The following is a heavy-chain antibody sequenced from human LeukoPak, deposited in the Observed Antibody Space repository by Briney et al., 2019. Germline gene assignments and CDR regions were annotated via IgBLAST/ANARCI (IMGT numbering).Heavy chain of an antibody. V-gene: IGHV6-1*01. CDR2: TYYRSKWYN. J-gene: IGHJ4*02. D-gene: IGHD6-19*01. Sequence: SRTLSLTCAISGDSVSSNSAAWNWIRQSPSRGLEWLGGTYYRSKWYNDYAVSVKSRITINPDTSKNQFSLQLNSVTPEDTAVYYCARSAYSSGWYDDYWGQGTLVTVSS. CDR1: GDSVSSNSAA. CDR3: ARSAYSSGWYDDY.